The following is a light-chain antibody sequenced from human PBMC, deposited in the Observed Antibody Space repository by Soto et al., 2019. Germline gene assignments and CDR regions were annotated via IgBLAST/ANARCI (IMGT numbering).Light chain of an antibody. CDR3: CSYAGSSISHV. V-gene: IGLV2-23*02. Sequence: QSVLTQPASVSGSPGQSITISCTGTSSDVGSYNLVSWYQQHPGKAPKLMIYEVSKRPSGVSNRFSGSKSGNTASLTISGLQAEDEADYYCCSYAGSSISHVFGTGTKVTVL. CDR1: SSDVGSYNL. J-gene: IGLJ1*01. CDR2: EVS.